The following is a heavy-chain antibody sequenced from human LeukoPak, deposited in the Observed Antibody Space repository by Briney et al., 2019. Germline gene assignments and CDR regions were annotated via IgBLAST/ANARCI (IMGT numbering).Heavy chain of an antibody. Sequence: SETLSLTWTVSGXSIGTYYWSWIRRPPGKGLEWIGHVYYAGITDYNPSLQSRVTISVDPSRNQLSLKLNSVTAADTAVYYCARQGYKSGWYPTFDFWGPGTQVIVSS. CDR3: ARQGYKSGWYPTFDF. D-gene: IGHD6-19*01. CDR1: GXSIGTYY. V-gene: IGHV4-59*01. J-gene: IGHJ4*02. CDR2: VYYAGIT.